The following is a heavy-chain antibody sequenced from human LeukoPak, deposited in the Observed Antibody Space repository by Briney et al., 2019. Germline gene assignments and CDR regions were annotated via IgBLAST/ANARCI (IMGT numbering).Heavy chain of an antibody. J-gene: IGHJ4*02. V-gene: IGHV1-18*01. D-gene: IGHD3-10*01. CDR2: ISAYNGNT. CDR3: ARDRQWFGETTKPPFDY. Sequence: ASVKVACKASGYTFTSYAISWVRQAPGQGLEWMGWISAYNGNTNYAQKFQDRVTMTTDISTSTAYMELRSLTSDDTAVYYCARDRQWFGETTKPPFDYWGQGTLVTVSS. CDR1: GYTFTSYA.